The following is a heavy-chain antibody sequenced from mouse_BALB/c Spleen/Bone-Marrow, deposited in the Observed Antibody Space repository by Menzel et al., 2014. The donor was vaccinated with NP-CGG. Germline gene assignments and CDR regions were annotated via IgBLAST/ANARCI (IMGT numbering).Heavy chain of an antibody. CDR1: GFTFSSFC. CDR2: ISSGSSTI. J-gene: IGHJ2*01. V-gene: IGHV5-17*02. D-gene: IGHD1-1*01. CDR3: ARSGSSSGYFDY. Sequence: EVKLVESGGGLVQPGGSRKLSCAASGFTFSSFCMHWVRQAPEKGLEWVAYISSGSSTIYYADTVMGRFTISRDNPKNTLFLQMTSLRSEDTAMYYCARSGSSSGYFDYWGQGTTLTVSS.